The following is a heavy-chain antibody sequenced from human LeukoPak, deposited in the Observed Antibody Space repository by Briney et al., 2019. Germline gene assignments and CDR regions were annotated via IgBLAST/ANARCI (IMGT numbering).Heavy chain of an antibody. J-gene: IGHJ4*02. CDR3: AREPRLGSSWSYFDY. CDR1: GFTFNSYG. V-gene: IGHV3-30*03. CDR2: ISYDGHTK. D-gene: IGHD6-13*01. Sequence: GGSLRLSCAASGFTFNSYGMHWVRQAPGKGLEWVALISYDGHTKYYADSVTGRFTIFRDNSKNTLSLQMNSLRVEDTAVYYCAREPRLGSSWSYFDYWGQGTLVTVSS.